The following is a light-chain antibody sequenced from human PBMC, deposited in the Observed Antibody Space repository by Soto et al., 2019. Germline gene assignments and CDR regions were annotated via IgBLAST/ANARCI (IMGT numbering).Light chain of an antibody. J-gene: IGLJ3*02. Sequence: QPVLTQSSSASASLGSSVKVTCTLSSGHSSYIIVWHQQQPGKAPRYLMKLEGSGSYNKGSGVPDRFSGSSSGADRYLTISNLQFEYEADYYFEILDSNTGGFGGGTKLTVL. CDR1: SGHSSYI. CDR3: EILDSNTGG. V-gene: IGLV4-60*02. CDR2: LEGSGSY.